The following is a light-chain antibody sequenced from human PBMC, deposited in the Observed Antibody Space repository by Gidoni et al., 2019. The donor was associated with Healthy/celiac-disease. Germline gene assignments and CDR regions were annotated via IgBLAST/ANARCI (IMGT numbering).Light chain of an antibody. Sequence: SYELTQPPSVSVSPGQTASITCSGDKLGDKYACWYQQKPGQSPALVIYQDSKRPSGIPERFSGSNSGNTATLTISGTQAMDEADYYCQAWDSSNVVFGGGTKLTVI. V-gene: IGLV3-1*01. CDR1: KLGDKY. J-gene: IGLJ2*01. CDR2: QDS. CDR3: QAWDSSNVV.